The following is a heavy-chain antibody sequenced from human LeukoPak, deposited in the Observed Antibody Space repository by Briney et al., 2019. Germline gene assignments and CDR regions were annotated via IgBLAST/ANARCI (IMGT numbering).Heavy chain of an antibody. CDR2: IYYSGST. CDR1: GGSISSSSYY. Sequence: SETLSLTCTVSGGSISSSSYYWSWIRQPPGKGLEWIGYIYYSGSTNYNPSLKSRVTISVDTSKNQFSLKLSSVTAADTAVYYCARDRRYSSGWYAYDAFDIWGQGTMVTVSS. V-gene: IGHV4-61*01. D-gene: IGHD6-19*01. J-gene: IGHJ3*02. CDR3: ARDRRYSSGWYAYDAFDI.